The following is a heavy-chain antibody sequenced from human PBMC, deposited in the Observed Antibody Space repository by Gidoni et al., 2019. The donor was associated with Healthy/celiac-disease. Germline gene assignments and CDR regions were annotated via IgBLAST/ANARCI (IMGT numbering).Heavy chain of an antibody. Sequence: QVQLVESGGGVVQPGRSLRLSCAATGFTFSSYGMHWVRQAPGKGLEWVAVIWYDGSNKYYADSVKGRFTISRDNSKNTLYLQMNSLRAEDTAVYYCARDTGFGELLSFDYWGQGTLVTVSS. CDR1: GFTFSSYG. CDR2: IWYDGSNK. CDR3: ARDTGFGELLSFDY. D-gene: IGHD3-10*01. V-gene: IGHV3-33*01. J-gene: IGHJ4*02.